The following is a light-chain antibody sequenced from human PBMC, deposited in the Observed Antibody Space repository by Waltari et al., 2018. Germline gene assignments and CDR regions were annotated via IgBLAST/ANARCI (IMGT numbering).Light chain of an antibody. CDR2: QDN. V-gene: IGLV3-1*01. CDR1: ILAGKY. Sequence: SFELTQTPSVSVSPGQTASIPCSGDILAGKYVSWYQHKPGQSPVLVIYQDNLRPSGIPERFSGSNSGNTATLTISGTQAMDEADYYCAAWDNSTFVLFGGGTKVTVL. CDR3: AAWDNSTFVL. J-gene: IGLJ2*01.